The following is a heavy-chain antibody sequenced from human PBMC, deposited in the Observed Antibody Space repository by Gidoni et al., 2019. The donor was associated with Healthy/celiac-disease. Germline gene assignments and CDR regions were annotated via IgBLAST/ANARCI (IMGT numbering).Heavy chain of an antibody. CDR1: GFTFSSYA. CDR3: AKIPSSYIVVVVAAYYFDY. CDR2: ISGSGGST. V-gene: IGHV3-23*01. D-gene: IGHD2-15*01. Sequence: EVQLLESGGGLVQPGGSLRLSCAASGFTFSSYAMSWVLQAPVKGLEWVSAISGSGGSTYYADSVKGRFTISRDNSKNTLYLQMNSLRAEDTAVYYCAKIPSSYIVVVVAAYYFDYWGQGTLVTVSS. J-gene: IGHJ4*02.